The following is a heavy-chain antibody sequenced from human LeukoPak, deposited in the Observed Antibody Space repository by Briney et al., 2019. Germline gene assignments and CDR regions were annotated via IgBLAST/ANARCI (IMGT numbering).Heavy chain of an antibody. J-gene: IGHJ6*02. D-gene: IGHD1-1*01. CDR3: ARVRAGTDSYYYYGMDV. CDR2: ITSTSTYI. V-gene: IGHV3-21*01. CDR1: GFAFSTYS. Sequence: GGSLRLSCAASGFAFSTYSMYWVRQAPGKGLEWVSSITSTSTYIYYADSVKGRFTISRDNAKNSLHLRMNSLRAEDTAVYYCARVRAGTDSYYYYGMDVWGQGTTVTVSS.